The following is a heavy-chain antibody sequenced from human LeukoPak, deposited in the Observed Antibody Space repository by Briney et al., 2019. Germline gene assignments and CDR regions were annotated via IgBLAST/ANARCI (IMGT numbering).Heavy chain of an antibody. V-gene: IGHV5-51*01. CDR2: IYPGDSDT. CDR1: GYSFTSYW. J-gene: IGHJ4*02. Sequence: GESLKISCKGSGYSFTSYWIGWVRQMPGKGLEWMGIIYPGDSDTRYSRSFQGQVTISADKSITTAYLQWSSLKASDTAMYYCARHAAVSTSSTWYFDYWGQRTLATVSS. CDR3: ARHAAVSTSSTWYFDY. D-gene: IGHD6-13*01.